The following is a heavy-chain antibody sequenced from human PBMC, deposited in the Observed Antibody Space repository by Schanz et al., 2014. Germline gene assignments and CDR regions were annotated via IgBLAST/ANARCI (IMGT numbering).Heavy chain of an antibody. CDR1: GFTFQAYT. V-gene: IGHV3-66*01. CDR3: AKDFTGSGIFFNS. CDR2: IYSGGDT. J-gene: IGHJ5*01. D-gene: IGHD3-10*01. Sequence: EVLLVESGGGLVKPGGSLRLSCAASGFTFQAYTMNWVRQAPGKGLEWVSLIYSGGDTNYAGSVKGRFTISRDGSKNTLYLQMNSLRAEDTAVYYCAKDFTGSGIFFNSWGQGTLVSVSS.